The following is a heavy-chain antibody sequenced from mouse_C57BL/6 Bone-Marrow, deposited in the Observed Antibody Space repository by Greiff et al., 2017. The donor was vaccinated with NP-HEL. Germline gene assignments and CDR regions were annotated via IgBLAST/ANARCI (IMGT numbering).Heavy chain of an antibody. Sequence: EVKLVESGGGLVQPGGSLSLSCAASGFTFTDYYMSWVRQPPGKALEWLGFIRNKANGYTTKYNSSVKGRFTISRANSQSILYLQMNALRAEDSATYYCARSSVRRYSWYFDVWGTGTTVTVSS. D-gene: IGHD1-1*01. CDR2: IRNKANGYTT. CDR3: ARSSVRRYSWYFDV. CDR1: GFTFTDYY. J-gene: IGHJ1*03. V-gene: IGHV7-3*01.